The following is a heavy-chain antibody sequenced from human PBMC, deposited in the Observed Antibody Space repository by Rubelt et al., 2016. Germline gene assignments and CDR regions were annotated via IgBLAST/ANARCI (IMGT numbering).Heavy chain of an antibody. Sequence: EVQLVESGGGVVQPGRSLRLSCAVSGFTFSSYAMHWVRQAPGKRLEWVSYISSSSSTIYYGGSVKGLFTISRDNSKNTLYLQMNSLRAEDTAVYYCAKDEEVELRGYYYGMDVWGQGTTVTVSS. D-gene: IGHD1-7*01. CDR2: ISSSSSTI. CDR3: AKDEEVELRGYYYGMDV. V-gene: IGHV3-48*01. CDR1: GFTFSSYA. J-gene: IGHJ6*02.